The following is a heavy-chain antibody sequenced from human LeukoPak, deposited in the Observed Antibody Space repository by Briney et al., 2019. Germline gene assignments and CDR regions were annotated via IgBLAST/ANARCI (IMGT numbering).Heavy chain of an antibody. J-gene: IGHJ1*01. CDR3: ARHGGYSSPYLH. Sequence: SETLSLTCTVPGGSISNYYWSWIRQPPGKGLECMGYIYYSGTTNYNPSLKSRVTISVDTSKNQFSLKLSSVTAADTAVYYCARHGGYSSPYLHWGQGTLVTVSS. CDR2: IYYSGTT. V-gene: IGHV4-59*08. D-gene: IGHD6-13*01. CDR1: GGSISNYY.